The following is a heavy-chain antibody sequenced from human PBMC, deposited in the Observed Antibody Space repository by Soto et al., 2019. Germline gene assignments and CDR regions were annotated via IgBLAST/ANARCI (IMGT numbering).Heavy chain of an antibody. J-gene: IGHJ4*02. CDR3: ARDAAEGRGYSGYDLDY. CDR1: GYTFTGYY. D-gene: IGHD5-12*01. CDR2: INPNSGGT. Sequence: ASVKVSCKASGYTFTGYYMHWVRQAPGQGLEWMGWINPNSGGTNYAQKFQGWVTMTRDTSISTAYMELSRLRSDDTAVYYCARDAAEGRGYSGYDLDYWGQGTLVTVSS. V-gene: IGHV1-2*04.